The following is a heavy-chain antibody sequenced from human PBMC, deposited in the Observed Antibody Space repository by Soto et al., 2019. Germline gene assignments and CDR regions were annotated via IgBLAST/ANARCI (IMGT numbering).Heavy chain of an antibody. J-gene: IGHJ4*02. Sequence: ASVKVSCKASGYTFTSYGINWVRQAPGQGLEWMGWISAYNGNTNYAQKLQGRVTMTTDTSMSTAYMDLRSLRSDDTAVYYCATVAWNYDSSGVFDYWGQGTLVTVPQ. V-gene: IGHV1-18*01. CDR1: GYTFTSYG. D-gene: IGHD3-22*01. CDR3: ATVAWNYDSSGVFDY. CDR2: ISAYNGNT.